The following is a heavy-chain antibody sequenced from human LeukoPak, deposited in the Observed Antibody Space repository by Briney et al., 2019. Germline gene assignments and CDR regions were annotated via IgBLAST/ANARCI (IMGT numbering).Heavy chain of an antibody. CDR1: GFTFSGFG. Sequence: GGSLRLSCAASGFTFSGFGMHWVRQAPGKGLAWVAFIRFDGSNKYYEDSVKGRFTISRDDSKNTLYLQMNSLRAEDTAVYYCAKGRPVAGASGKGYFDYWGQGTLVTVSS. J-gene: IGHJ4*02. V-gene: IGHV3-30*02. CDR2: IRFDGSNK. CDR3: AKGRPVAGASGKGYFDY. D-gene: IGHD6-19*01.